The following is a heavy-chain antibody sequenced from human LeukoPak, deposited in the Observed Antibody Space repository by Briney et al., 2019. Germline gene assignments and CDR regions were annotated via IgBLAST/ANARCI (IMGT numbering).Heavy chain of an antibody. CDR2: IYPGDSDT. CDR1: GYSFTSYW. Sequence: GESLKISCKGSGYSFTSYWIGWVRQVPGKGLEWMGIIYPGDSDTRYSPSFQGQVTISADKSISTAYLQWSSLKASDTAMYYCARMAGYYDILTGPDYWGQGTLVTVSS. D-gene: IGHD3-9*01. CDR3: ARMAGYYDILTGPDY. J-gene: IGHJ4*02. V-gene: IGHV5-51*01.